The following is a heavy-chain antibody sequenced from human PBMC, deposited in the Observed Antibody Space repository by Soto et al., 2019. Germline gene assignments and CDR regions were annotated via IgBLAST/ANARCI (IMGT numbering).Heavy chain of an antibody. Sequence: ASVKVSCKASGYTFTGYYMHWVRQAPGQGREWMGWINPNSGGTNYAQKFQGRVTMTRDTSISTAYMELSRLRSDDTAVYYCELVVVAATDAFDIWGQGXMVTV. D-gene: IGHD2-15*01. CDR3: ELVVVAATDAFDI. J-gene: IGHJ3*02. CDR1: GYTFTGYY. V-gene: IGHV1-2*02. CDR2: INPNSGGT.